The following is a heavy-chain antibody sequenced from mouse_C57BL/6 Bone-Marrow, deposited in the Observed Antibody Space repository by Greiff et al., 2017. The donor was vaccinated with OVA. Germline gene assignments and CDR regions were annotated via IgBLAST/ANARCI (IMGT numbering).Heavy chain of an antibody. J-gene: IGHJ1*03. Sequence: VQLQQPGAELVMPGASVKLSCKASGYTFTSYWMHWVKQRPGQGLEWIGEIDPSDSYTNYNQKFKGKSTLTVDKSSSTAYMQLSSLTSEDSAVEYCARGSYYYGSSYWYFDVWGTGTTVTVSS. CDR2: IDPSDSYT. D-gene: IGHD1-1*01. CDR3: ARGSYYYGSSYWYFDV. CDR1: GYTFTSYW. V-gene: IGHV1-69*01.